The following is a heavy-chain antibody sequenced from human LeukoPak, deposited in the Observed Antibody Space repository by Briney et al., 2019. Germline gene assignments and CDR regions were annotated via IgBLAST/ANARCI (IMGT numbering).Heavy chain of an antibody. Sequence: PETLSLTCAVYGGSFSGYYWSWIRQPPGKGLEWIGEINHSGSTNYNPSLKSRVTISVDTSKNQFSLKLSSVTAADTAVYYCARGPYSYGLYYYYGMDVWGQGTTVTVSS. J-gene: IGHJ6*02. V-gene: IGHV4-34*01. CDR2: INHSGST. D-gene: IGHD5-18*01. CDR3: ARGPYSYGLYYYYGMDV. CDR1: GGSFSGYY.